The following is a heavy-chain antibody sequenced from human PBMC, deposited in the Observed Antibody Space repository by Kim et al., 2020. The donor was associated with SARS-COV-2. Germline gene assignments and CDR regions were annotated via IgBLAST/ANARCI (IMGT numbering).Heavy chain of an antibody. V-gene: IGHV3-74*01. CDR1: GFNLSRYW. D-gene: IGHD6-6*01. Sequence: GGSLRLSCAASGFNLSRYWMHWVRQAPGKGLVWVSRINSDGSSTSYADSVKGRFTISRDNAKNTLYLQMNSLRAEDTAVYYCARSIAANYGMDVWGQGTTVTVSS. CDR3: ARSIAANYGMDV. CDR2: INSDGSST. J-gene: IGHJ6*02.